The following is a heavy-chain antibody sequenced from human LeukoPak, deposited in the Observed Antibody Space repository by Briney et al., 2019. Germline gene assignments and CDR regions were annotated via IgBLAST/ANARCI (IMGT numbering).Heavy chain of an antibody. D-gene: IGHD3-10*01. Sequence: SETLSLTCTVSGSSISSSSYYWGWIRQPPGKGLEWIGSIYYSGSTYYNPSLKSRVTISVDTSKNQFSLKLSAVTAADTAVYYCARCITMVRGVIRPPDYWGQGTLVTVSS. CDR1: GSSISSSSYY. CDR3: ARCITMVRGVIRPPDY. CDR2: IYYSGST. J-gene: IGHJ4*02. V-gene: IGHV4-39*01.